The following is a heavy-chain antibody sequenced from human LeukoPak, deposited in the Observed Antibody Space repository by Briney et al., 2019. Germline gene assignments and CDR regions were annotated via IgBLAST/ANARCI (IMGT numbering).Heavy chain of an antibody. CDR1: GFSFSTYA. Sequence: GGSLRLPCAASGFSFSTYAMSWVRLAPGKGLEWVSGISGRGDSTYYADSVKGRFTISRDISKNTLYLQMNSLRAEDTAIYYCAKDGGYYHFDYWGQGTLITVSS. CDR2: ISGRGDST. J-gene: IGHJ4*02. V-gene: IGHV3-23*01. CDR3: AKDGGYYHFDY. D-gene: IGHD3-22*01.